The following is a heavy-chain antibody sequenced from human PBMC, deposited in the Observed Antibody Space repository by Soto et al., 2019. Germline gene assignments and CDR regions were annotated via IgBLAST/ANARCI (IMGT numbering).Heavy chain of an antibody. Sequence: GEALKISCKGSGYSFTSYWIGWVRQMPGKGLEWMGIIYPGDSDTRYSPSFQGQVTISADKSISTAYLQWSSLKASDTAMYYCARPTFSATRNYYGMDVWGQGTTVTVSS. CDR2: IYPGDSDT. CDR3: ARPTFSATRNYYGMDV. V-gene: IGHV5-51*01. CDR1: GYSFTSYW. J-gene: IGHJ6*02. D-gene: IGHD1-1*01.